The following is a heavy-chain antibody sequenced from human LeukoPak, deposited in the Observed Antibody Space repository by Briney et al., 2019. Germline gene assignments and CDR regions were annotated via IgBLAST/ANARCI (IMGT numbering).Heavy chain of an antibody. CDR2: ISSSSSYI. Sequence: AGGSLRLSCTASGLTFSSYGMHWVRQAPGKGLEWVSSISSSSSYIYYADSVKGRFTISRDNAKNSLYLQMNSLRAEDTAVYYCARTGYSYGYPFDYWGQGTLVTVSS. CDR3: ARTGYSYGYPFDY. J-gene: IGHJ4*02. V-gene: IGHV3-21*01. D-gene: IGHD5-18*01. CDR1: GLTFSSYG.